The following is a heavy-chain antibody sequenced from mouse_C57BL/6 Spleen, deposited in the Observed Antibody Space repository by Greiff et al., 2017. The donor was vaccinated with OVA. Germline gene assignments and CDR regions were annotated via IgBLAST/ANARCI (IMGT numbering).Heavy chain of an antibody. Sequence: EVQGVESGGGLVKPGGSLKLSCAASGFTFSSYAMSWVRQTPEKRLEWVATISDGGSYTYYPDNVKGRFTISRDNAKNNLYLQMSHLKSEDTAMYYCARESLYYYGSSHFDYWGQGTTLTVSS. J-gene: IGHJ2*01. D-gene: IGHD1-1*01. CDR1: GFTFSSYA. V-gene: IGHV5-4*01. CDR3: ARESLYYYGSSHFDY. CDR2: ISDGGSYT.